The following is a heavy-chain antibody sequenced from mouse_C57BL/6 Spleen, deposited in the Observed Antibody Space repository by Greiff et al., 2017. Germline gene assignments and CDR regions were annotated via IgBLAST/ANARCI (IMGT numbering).Heavy chain of an antibody. V-gene: IGHV1-59*01. CDR1: GYTFTSYW. CDR3: ARGYDSSYWFAY. Sequence: QVQLQQPGAELVRPGTSVQLSCKASGYTFTSYWMPWVKQRPGQGLECIGVIDPSDSYTNYNQKFKGKATLTIDTSSSTAYMQLSSLTSEDSAVFYCARGYDSSYWFAYWGQGTLVTVSA. J-gene: IGHJ3*01. CDR2: IDPSDSYT. D-gene: IGHD1-1*01.